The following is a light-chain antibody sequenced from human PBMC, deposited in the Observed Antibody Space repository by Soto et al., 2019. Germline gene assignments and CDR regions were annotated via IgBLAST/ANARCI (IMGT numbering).Light chain of an antibody. CDR3: QQYYSSPPT. CDR2: WAS. CDR1: QNLLYNSNNKNY. Sequence: VPMTQPPDSLAVSLGERATINCKSSQNLLYNSNNKNYLAWYQQRPGQPPKLLIYWASTRESGVPDRFGGSGSGTDFTLTISGLQAADVAVYYCQQYYSSPPTFGQGTKVDIK. V-gene: IGKV4-1*01. J-gene: IGKJ1*01.